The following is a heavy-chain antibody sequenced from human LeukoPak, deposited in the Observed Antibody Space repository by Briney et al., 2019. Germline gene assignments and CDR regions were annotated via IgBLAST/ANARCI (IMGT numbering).Heavy chain of an antibody. CDR1: GFTFSNYG. D-gene: IGHD6-6*01. Sequence: GGSLRLSCAASGFTFSNYGMHWVRQAPGKWLEWVAVIWYDGSNKLYADSVKGRFTSSRDDSKNTLYLQMNSLRAEDTAVYYCARDQSITARPALDYWGQGTLVTVSS. CDR2: IWYDGSNK. CDR3: ARDQSITARPALDY. V-gene: IGHV3-33*01. J-gene: IGHJ4*02.